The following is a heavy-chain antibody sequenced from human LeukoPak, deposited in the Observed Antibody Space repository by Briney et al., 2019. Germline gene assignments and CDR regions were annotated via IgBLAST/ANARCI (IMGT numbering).Heavy chain of an antibody. D-gene: IGHD3-16*01. CDR3: ARDSDVPFDY. Sequence: GGSLRLSCAASGFTFSRYWMSWVRQAPGKGLEWVANIKQDGSEKYYVDSVKGRFIISRDNAKSSLYLQMNSLRAEDTAVYYCARDSDVPFDYWGQGTLVTVSS. CDR1: GFTFSRYW. V-gene: IGHV3-7*01. J-gene: IGHJ4*02. CDR2: IKQDGSEK.